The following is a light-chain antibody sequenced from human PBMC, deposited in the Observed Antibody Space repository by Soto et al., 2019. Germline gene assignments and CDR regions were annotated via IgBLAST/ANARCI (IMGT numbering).Light chain of an antibody. V-gene: IGKV3-20*01. J-gene: IGKJ1*01. CDR2: GTS. Sequence: EVVLTQSPGTLSLSPGQRAILSCRASQSVRSGNLAWYQQKPGQAPRLLIYGTSNRATGIPDRFSGSGSGTDFTLTISRLEPEDFAVYYCQQYNNWPPYTFGQGTKVDI. CDR1: QSVRSGN. CDR3: QQYNNWPPYT.